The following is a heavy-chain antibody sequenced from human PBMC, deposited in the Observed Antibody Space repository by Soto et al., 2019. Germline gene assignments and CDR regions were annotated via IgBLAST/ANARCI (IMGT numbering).Heavy chain of an antibody. CDR3: ARDRLGVSVTGGGFDS. J-gene: IGHJ4*02. CDR1: GYTFSNFG. D-gene: IGHD2-8*01. V-gene: IGHV1-18*01. Sequence: QVQLVQSGGEVKKPGASVKVSCKASGYTFSNFGLSWVRQAPGQGLELMGWISPYNGNTNYVQKLQGRLTMTTDTSTSTAYMELRSLRSDDTAVYYCARDRLGVSVTGGGFDSWGQGTLVTVSS. CDR2: ISPYNGNT.